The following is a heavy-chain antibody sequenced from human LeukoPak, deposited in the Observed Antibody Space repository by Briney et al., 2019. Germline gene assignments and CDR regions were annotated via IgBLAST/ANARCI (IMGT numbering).Heavy chain of an antibody. Sequence: PGGSLRLSCAASGFTFSSYSMNWVRQAPGKGLEWVSYISSSSSTIYYADSVKGRFTISRDNAKNSLYLQMNSLRAEDTAVYYCARDSGYCSGGSCYGLFDYWGQGTLVTVSS. CDR3: ARDSGYCSGGSCYGLFDY. CDR2: ISSSSSTI. D-gene: IGHD2-15*01. J-gene: IGHJ4*02. CDR1: GFTFSSYS. V-gene: IGHV3-48*01.